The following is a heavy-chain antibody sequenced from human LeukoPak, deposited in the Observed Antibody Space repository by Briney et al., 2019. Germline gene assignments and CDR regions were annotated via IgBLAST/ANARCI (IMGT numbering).Heavy chain of an antibody. D-gene: IGHD6-13*01. J-gene: IGHJ4*02. Sequence: PGRSLRLSCVASGFTFSNYGMHWVRQAPGKGLEWVAVISYDGRHKYYADSVKGRFTISRDNSKNTLYLQMNSLRAEDTAMHYCARVPSIAAVGIRLDYWGQGTLVTVSS. CDR1: GFTFSNYG. V-gene: IGHV3-30*03. CDR3: ARVPSIAAVGIRLDY. CDR2: ISYDGRHK.